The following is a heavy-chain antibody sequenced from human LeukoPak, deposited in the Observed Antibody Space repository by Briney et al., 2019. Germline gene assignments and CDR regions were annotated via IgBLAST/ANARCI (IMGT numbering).Heavy chain of an antibody. V-gene: IGHV3-21*01. CDR2: ISDRGSYI. Sequence: GGSLRLSCAASGFTFSTYSMNWVRLAPGKGLEWVASISDRGSYIYYADSVKGRFTISRDNAKNSLYLQMNSLRADDTAVYYCANHLACGSTSCPSFDDWGQGTLVTVSS. D-gene: IGHD2-2*01. CDR3: ANHLACGSTSCPSFDD. J-gene: IGHJ4*02. CDR1: GFTFSTYS.